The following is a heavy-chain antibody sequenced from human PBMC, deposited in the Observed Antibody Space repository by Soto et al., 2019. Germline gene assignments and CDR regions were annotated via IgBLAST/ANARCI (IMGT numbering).Heavy chain of an antibody. V-gene: IGHV3-53*01. CDR3: TTEGAYALDAFDI. CDR1: GFTFSGFS. J-gene: IGHJ3*02. CDR2: LYSGGRT. Sequence: GGSLRLSCAASGFTFSGFSMNWVRQAPGKGLEWVSVLYSGGRTYYADSVKGRFTISRDNSKNTLYLQMNSLRAEDTAVYYCTTEGAYALDAFDIWGQGTMVTVS. D-gene: IGHD2-2*01.